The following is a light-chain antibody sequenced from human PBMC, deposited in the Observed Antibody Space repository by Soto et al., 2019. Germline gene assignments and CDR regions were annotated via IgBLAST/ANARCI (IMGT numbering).Light chain of an antibody. CDR2: GAT. Sequence: EVVIRPSGGHLSVPPRDSVTLSCRASQSVSILLAWYQQKPGQAPRLLIHGATTRATGIPARFSGSGSGTDFTLTISSLEPEDLAVYYCQQRGTFGPGTKVDIK. CDR3: QQRGT. V-gene: IGKV3-15*01. J-gene: IGKJ3*01. CDR1: QSVSIL.